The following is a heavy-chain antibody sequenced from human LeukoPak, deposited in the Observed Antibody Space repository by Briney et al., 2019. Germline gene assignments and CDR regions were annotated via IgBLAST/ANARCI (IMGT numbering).Heavy chain of an antibody. Sequence: GGSLRLSCTASGFAFRSHAMHWVRQAPGKGLEWVAFIRYDGSKKFYADSVMGRFTISRDNSKNTLYLQMNSLRAEDTAVYYCAKIPYGDYVLDYYYYMDVWGKGTTVTIS. V-gene: IGHV3-30*02. CDR3: AKIPYGDYVLDYYYYMDV. J-gene: IGHJ6*03. CDR2: IRYDGSKK. CDR1: GFAFRSHA. D-gene: IGHD4-17*01.